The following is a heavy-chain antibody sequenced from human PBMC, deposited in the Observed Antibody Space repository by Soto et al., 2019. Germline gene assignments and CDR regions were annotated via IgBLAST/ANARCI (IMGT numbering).Heavy chain of an antibody. Sequence: SETLSLTCAVYGGSFSGYYWSWIRQPPGKGLEWIGEINHSGSTNYNPSLKSRVTISVDTSKNQFSLKLSSVTAAVTAVYYCARATRTGSSKYYYGSGSYSYFDYWGQGTLVTVSS. CDR2: INHSGST. CDR1: GGSFSGYY. D-gene: IGHD3-10*01. V-gene: IGHV4-34*01. J-gene: IGHJ4*02. CDR3: ARATRTGSSKYYYGSGSYSYFDY.